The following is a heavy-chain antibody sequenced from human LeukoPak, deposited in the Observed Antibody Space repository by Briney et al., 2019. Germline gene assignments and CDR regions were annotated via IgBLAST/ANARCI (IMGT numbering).Heavy chain of an antibody. CDR1: GGSISSGGYS. V-gene: IGHV4-31*03. Sequence: SQTLSLTCTVSGGSISSGGYSWSWIRQHPGKGLEWIGYIYYSGSTYYNPSLKSRVTISVDTSKNQFSLKLSSVTAADTAVYYCARALMTTVTNWFDPWGQGTLVTVSS. J-gene: IGHJ5*02. CDR3: ARALMTTVTNWFDP. D-gene: IGHD4-4*01. CDR2: IYYSGST.